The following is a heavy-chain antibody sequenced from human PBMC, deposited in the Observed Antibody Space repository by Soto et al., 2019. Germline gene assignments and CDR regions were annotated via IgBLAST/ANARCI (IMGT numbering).Heavy chain of an antibody. J-gene: IGHJ6*02. CDR1: GFTFRTYA. Sequence: EMQLLESGGALVQPGASLRLSCAASGFTFRTYAMSWVRQAPGKGLEWVSAISGSGDSTYYVDSVKGRFTISRDNSKNTLDLQMDSLRAADTAVYYCAKLDVWGQGTAVTVSS. CDR3: AKLDV. V-gene: IGHV3-23*01. CDR2: ISGSGDST.